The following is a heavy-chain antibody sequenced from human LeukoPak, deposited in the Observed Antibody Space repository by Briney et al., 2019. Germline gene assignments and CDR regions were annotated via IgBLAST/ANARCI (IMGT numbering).Heavy chain of an antibody. CDR1: GGSISSGGYY. V-gene: IGHV4-31*03. CDR2: LYNSGTT. D-gene: IGHD2-15*01. Sequence: SETLSLTCTVSGGSISSGGYYWSWIRQHPGKGLEWIGNLYNSGTTYYNPSLKSRVTISADTSKNQFSLKLSSVTAADTAVYYCAREGERYCSGGSCYYNWFDPWGQGTLVTVSS. CDR3: AREGERYCSGGSCYYNWFDP. J-gene: IGHJ5*02.